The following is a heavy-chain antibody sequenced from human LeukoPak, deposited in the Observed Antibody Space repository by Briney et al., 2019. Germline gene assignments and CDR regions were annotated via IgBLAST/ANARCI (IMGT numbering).Heavy chain of an antibody. V-gene: IGHV3-73*01. D-gene: IGHD2-2*01. CDR2: IRSKANSYAT. CDR3: TRHLYCRSTSCYGDWFDP. J-gene: IGHJ5*02. CDR1: GFTFSGSA. Sequence: GGSLKLSCAASGFTFSGSAMHWVRQASGKGLEWVGRIRSKANSYATAYAASVKGRFTISRDDSKNTAYLQMNSLKTEDTAVYYCTRHLYCRSTSCYGDWFDPWGQGTLVTVSS.